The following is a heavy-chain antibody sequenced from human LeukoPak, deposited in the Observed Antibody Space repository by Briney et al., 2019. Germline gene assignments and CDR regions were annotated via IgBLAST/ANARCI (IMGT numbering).Heavy chain of an antibody. D-gene: IGHD3-3*01. CDR1: GFTFSSYA. J-gene: IGHJ4*02. CDR2: ISYDGSNK. Sequence: PGGSLRLSCAASGFTFSSYAMPWVRQAPGKGLEWVAVISYDGSNKYYADSVKGRFTISRDNSKNTLYLQMNSLRAEDTAVYYCERDPTYYDFWSGYYDYWGQGTLVTVSS. V-gene: IGHV3-30-3*01. CDR3: ERDPTYYDFWSGYYDY.